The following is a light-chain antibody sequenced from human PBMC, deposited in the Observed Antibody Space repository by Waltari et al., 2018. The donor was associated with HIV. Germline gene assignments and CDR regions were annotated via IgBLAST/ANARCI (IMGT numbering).Light chain of an antibody. V-gene: IGLV2-8*01. J-gene: IGLJ3*02. CDR2: EVS. CDR3: SSYVGSNKWV. CDR1: SRDVGGYNY. Sequence: QSALTQPPSASGSPGQSVTISCTGTSRDVGGYNYVSWYQHHPGKAPKLMIYEVSKRPSGAPGRFSGSKSGNMASLIVSGLQAEDEADYYCSSYVGSNKWVFGGGTKLIVL.